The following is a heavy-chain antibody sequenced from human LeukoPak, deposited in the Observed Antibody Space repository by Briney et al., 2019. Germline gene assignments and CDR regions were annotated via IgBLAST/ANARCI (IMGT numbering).Heavy chain of an antibody. V-gene: IGHV4-34*01. D-gene: IGHD3-22*01. CDR1: GGSFSGYY. CDR3: ARGPTMIVVPWFDY. J-gene: IGHJ4*02. Sequence: SETLSLTCAVYGGSFSGYYWSWIRQPPGKGLEWIGEINHSGSTNYNPSLKSRVTISVDTSKNQFSLKLSSVTAADTAVYYCARGPTMIVVPWFDYWGQGTLVTVSS. CDR2: INHSGST.